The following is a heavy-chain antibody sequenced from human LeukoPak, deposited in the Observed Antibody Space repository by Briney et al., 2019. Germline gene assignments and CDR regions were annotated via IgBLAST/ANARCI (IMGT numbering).Heavy chain of an antibody. D-gene: IGHD4-17*01. CDR3: AKDPTTVTTTPDY. CDR1: GYTFWCYA. J-gene: IGHJ4*02. V-gene: IGHV3-23*01. CDR2: FSGCGGIT. Sequence: GGALRLSCSAPGYTFWCYAMRWGRWAPGWGVGLVSGFSGCGGITYYADSVRRRFPISSDNYKNTLYLQMNSLRAEDTAVYYCAKDPTTVTTTPDYWGQGTLVTVSS.